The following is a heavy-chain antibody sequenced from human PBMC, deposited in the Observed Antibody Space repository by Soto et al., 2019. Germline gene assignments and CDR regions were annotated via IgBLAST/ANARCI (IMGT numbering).Heavy chain of an antibody. CDR1: GGSISSSSYY. D-gene: IGHD3-3*01. Sequence: SETLSLTCTVSGGSISSSSYYWGWIRQPPGKGLEWIGSIYYSGSTYYNPSLKSRVTISVDTSKNQFSLKLSSVTAADTAVYYCARGLRITIFGAVIITPWFDPWGQGTLVTVSS. J-gene: IGHJ5*02. CDR2: IYYSGST. V-gene: IGHV4-39*01. CDR3: ARGLRITIFGAVIITPWFDP.